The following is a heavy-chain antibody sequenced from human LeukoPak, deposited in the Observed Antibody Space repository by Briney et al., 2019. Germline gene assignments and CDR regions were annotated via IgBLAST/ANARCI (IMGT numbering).Heavy chain of an antibody. V-gene: IGHV3-23*01. CDR1: GFTFSNYA. D-gene: IGHD3-9*01. J-gene: IGHJ5*02. CDR3: ATDGYYDISGWFDP. Sequence: PGGSLRLSCAASGFTFSNYAMNWVRQDPGKGLEWVSGISGNGGNTYYADSVKGRFTISRDNSKNTLYLQMNSLRAEDTAIYYCATDGYYDISGWFDPWGQGTLVTVSS. CDR2: ISGNGGNT.